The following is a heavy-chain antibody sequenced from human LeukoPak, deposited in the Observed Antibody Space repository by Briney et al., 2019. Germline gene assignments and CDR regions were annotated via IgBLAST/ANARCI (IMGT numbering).Heavy chain of an antibody. CDR1: GYTFTDYY. CDR2: INPNDSDT. Sequence: ASVKVSCKASGYTFTDYYMHWVRQAPGQGFEWMGWINPNDSDTNYAQKFQGRVTMTRDTSISTAHMEVSRLRSDDTAVYYCARANFLYCSSTTCLFDYWGQGTLVTVSS. D-gene: IGHD2-2*01. CDR3: ARANFLYCSSTTCLFDY. J-gene: IGHJ4*02. V-gene: IGHV1-2*02.